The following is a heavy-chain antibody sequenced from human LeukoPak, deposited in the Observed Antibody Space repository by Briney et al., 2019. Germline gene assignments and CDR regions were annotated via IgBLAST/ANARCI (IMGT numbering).Heavy chain of an antibody. D-gene: IGHD1-7*01. CDR3: ASGIGVTGTFDY. V-gene: IGHV1-18*01. J-gene: IGHJ4*02. CDR2: ISAYNGNT. Sequence: ASVKVPCKASGYTFTSYAMHWVRQAPGQGLEWMGLISAYNGNTNYAQKLQGRVTITADKSTSTAYMELSSLRSEDTAVYYCASGIGVTGTFDYWGQGTLVTVSS. CDR1: GYTFTSYA.